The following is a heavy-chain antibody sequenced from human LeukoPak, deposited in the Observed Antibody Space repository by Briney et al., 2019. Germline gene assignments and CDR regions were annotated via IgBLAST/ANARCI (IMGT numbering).Heavy chain of an antibody. CDR2: IYYSGST. J-gene: IGHJ4*02. V-gene: IGHV4-39*07. Sequence: SETLSLTCTVSGGSISSSSYYWGWIRQPPGKGLEWIGSIYYSGSTYYNPSLKSRVTISVDTSKNQFSLKLSSVTAADTAVYYCARDLDATLAGFDYWGQGTLVTVSS. CDR1: GGSISSSSYY. CDR3: ARDLDATLAGFDY.